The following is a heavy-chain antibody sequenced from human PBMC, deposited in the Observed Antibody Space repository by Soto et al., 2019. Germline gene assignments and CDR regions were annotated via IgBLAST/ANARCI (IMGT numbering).Heavy chain of an antibody. D-gene: IGHD6-13*01. J-gene: IGHJ5*02. CDR2: ISAYNGNT. Sequence: GASVKVSCKASGYTFTSYGISWVRQAPGQGLEWMGWISAYNGNTNYAQRLQGRVTMTTDTSTSTAYMELRSLRSDDTAVYYCARDPSRYSSSRNWFDPWGQGTLVTVSS. V-gene: IGHV1-18*04. CDR1: GYTFTSYG. CDR3: ARDPSRYSSSRNWFDP.